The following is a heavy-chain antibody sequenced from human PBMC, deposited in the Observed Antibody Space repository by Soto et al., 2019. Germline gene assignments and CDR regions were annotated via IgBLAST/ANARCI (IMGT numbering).Heavy chain of an antibody. J-gene: IGHJ6*02. D-gene: IGHD2-2*01. V-gene: IGHV3-33*01. Sequence: GGSLRLSCAASGFTFSSYGMRWVRQAPGKGLEWVAVIWYDGSNKYYADSVKGRFTISRDNSKNTLYLQMNSLRAEDTAVYYCARNRYQPPYYYYYGMDVWGQGTTVTVSS. CDR2: IWYDGSNK. CDR1: GFTFSSYG. CDR3: ARNRYQPPYYYYYGMDV.